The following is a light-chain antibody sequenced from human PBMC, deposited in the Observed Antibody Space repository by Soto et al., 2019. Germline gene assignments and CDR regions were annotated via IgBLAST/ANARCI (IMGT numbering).Light chain of an antibody. CDR1: QSISSY. J-gene: IGKJ4*01. V-gene: IGKV1-39*01. CDR3: LQSYSNPLT. CDR2: GAS. Sequence: DIQMTQSPSSLSASVGDRVTITCRASQSISSYLIWYQHKPGEAPKLLIYGASSLYSAVPSRFSGSVSGTEFTLTINSLQPEDFATYYCLQSYSNPLTFGGGTKVEIK.